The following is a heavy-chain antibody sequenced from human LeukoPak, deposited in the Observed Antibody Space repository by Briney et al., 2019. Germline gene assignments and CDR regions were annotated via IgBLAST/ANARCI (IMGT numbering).Heavy chain of an antibody. V-gene: IGHV3-11*01. CDR2: ISISGTTT. CDR1: GFTFSDYY. J-gene: IGHJ4*02. Sequence: GGSLRLSCAASGFTFSDYYITRIRQTPGKGLEWVSYISISGTTTFYVDSVKGRFTISRDNTKNSLYLQMNSLRAEDTAMYYCARGTMASDFWGQGTLVTVSS. D-gene: IGHD3-10*01. CDR3: ARGTMASDF.